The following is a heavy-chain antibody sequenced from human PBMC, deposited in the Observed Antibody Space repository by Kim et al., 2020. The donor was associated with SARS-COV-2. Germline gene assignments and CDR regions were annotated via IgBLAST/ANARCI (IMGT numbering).Heavy chain of an antibody. J-gene: IGHJ5*02. Sequence: GGSLRLSCAASGFTFSSYGMHWVRQAPGKGLEWVAVISYDGSNKYYADSVKGRFTISRDNSKNTLYLQMNSLRAEDTAVYYCAKDDQIGDYLIENWFDPWGQGTLVTVSS. V-gene: IGHV3-30*18. CDR2: ISYDGSNK. D-gene: IGHD4-17*01. CDR3: AKDDQIGDYLIENWFDP. CDR1: GFTFSSYG.